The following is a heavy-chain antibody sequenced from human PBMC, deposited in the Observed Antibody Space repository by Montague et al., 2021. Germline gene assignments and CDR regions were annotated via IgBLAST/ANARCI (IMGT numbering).Heavy chain of an antibody. Sequence: SETLSLTCAVYGGSLSGYTWNWIRQPPGRDLEWIGQISHTGSTSYNPSLKSRVTMPVDTSENHVSLRLSSVTAADTAVYYCTRGEVAVTGIDYWGRGALVTVSS. CDR3: TRGEVAVTGIDY. D-gene: IGHD6-19*01. J-gene: IGHJ4*02. V-gene: IGHV4-34*01. CDR1: GGSLSGYT. CDR2: ISHTGST.